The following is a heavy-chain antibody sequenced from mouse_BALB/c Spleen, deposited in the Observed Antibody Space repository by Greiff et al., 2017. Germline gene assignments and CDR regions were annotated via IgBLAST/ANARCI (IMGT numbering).Heavy chain of an antibody. CDR1: GFTFTDYY. Sequence: EVQGVESGGGLVQPGGSLRLSCATSGFTFTDYYMSWVRQPPGKALEWLGFIRNKANGYTTEYSASVKGRFTISRDNSQSILYLQMNTLRAEDSATYYCARAGNHSWFAYWGQGTLVTVSA. CDR3: ARAGNHSWFAY. D-gene: IGHD2-1*01. V-gene: IGHV7-3*02. CDR2: IRNKANGYTT. J-gene: IGHJ3*01.